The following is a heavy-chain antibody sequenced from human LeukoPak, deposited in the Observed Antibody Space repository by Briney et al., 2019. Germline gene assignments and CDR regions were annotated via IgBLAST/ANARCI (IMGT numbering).Heavy chain of an antibody. CDR2: IYYSGST. J-gene: IGHJ4*02. D-gene: IGHD4-17*01. CDR3: ARGQGTVTTH. V-gene: IGHV4-59*08. Sequence: PSETLSLTCTVSGASISRYYWSWIRQPPGKGLEWIGYIYYSGSTNYNPSLKNRVTISVDTSKNQVSLKLTSVTAADTAVYYCARGQGTVTTHWGQGTLVTVSS. CDR1: GASISRYY.